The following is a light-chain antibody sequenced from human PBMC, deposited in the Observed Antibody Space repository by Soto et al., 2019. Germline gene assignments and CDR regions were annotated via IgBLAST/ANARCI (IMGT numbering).Light chain of an antibody. CDR1: SSDIGAYNR. Sequence: LTQPPSVSGSPGQSVTISCTGTSSDIGAYNRVSWYQQPPGTAPKLMIYEVRDRTSGVPDRFSGSKSGNTASLTISGLQAEDEADYYCSSYTSSNTLIFGGGTKVTVL. J-gene: IGLJ2*01. V-gene: IGLV2-18*02. CDR2: EVR. CDR3: SSYTSSNTLI.